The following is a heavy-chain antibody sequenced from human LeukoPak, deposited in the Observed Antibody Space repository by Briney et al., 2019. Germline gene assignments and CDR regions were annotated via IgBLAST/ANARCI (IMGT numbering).Heavy chain of an antibody. Sequence: PGGSLRLSCAASGFTFSSYAMSWVRQAPGKGLEWVSAISGRGGSTYYADSVKGRFTISRDNSKNTLYLQMNSLRAEDTAVYYCAKDLWGFYDSSGYSHNWFDPWGQGTLVTVSS. V-gene: IGHV3-23*01. CDR1: GFTFSSYA. D-gene: IGHD3-22*01. CDR3: AKDLWGFYDSSGYSHNWFDP. J-gene: IGHJ5*02. CDR2: ISGRGGST.